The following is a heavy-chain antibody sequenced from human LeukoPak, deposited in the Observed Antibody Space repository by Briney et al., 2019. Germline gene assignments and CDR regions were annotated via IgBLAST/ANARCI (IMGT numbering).Heavy chain of an antibody. CDR3: AKDRRAVAGTFFDY. J-gene: IGHJ4*02. D-gene: IGHD6-19*01. CDR2: ISYDGSNK. Sequence: PGRSLRLSCAASGFTFSSYAMHWVRQAPGKGLEWVAVISYDGSNKYYADSVKGRFTISRDNSKNTLYLQMNSLRAEDTAVCYCAKDRRAVAGTFFDYWGQGTLVTVSS. V-gene: IGHV3-30-3*01. CDR1: GFTFSSYA.